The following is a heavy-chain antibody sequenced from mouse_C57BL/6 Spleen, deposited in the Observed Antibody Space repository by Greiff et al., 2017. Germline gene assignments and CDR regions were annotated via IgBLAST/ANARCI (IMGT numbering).Heavy chain of an antibody. CDR2: IYPGDGAT. CDR1: GYAFSSSW. J-gene: IGHJ4*01. CDR3: AREDDYDDAMDY. D-gene: IGHD2-4*01. Sequence: VQLQQSGPELVKPGASVKISCKASGYAFSSSWMNWVKQRPGKGLEWIGRIYPGDGATNYNGKFKGKATLTADKSSSTAYMQLSSLTSEDSAVYFCAREDDYDDAMDYWGQGTSVTVSS. V-gene: IGHV1-82*01.